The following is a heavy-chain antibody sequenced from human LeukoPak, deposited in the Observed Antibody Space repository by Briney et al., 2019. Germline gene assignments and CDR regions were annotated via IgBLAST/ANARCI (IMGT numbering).Heavy chain of an antibody. CDR2: INHSGST. V-gene: IGHV4-34*01. Sequence: PSETLSLTCAVYGGSLSGYYWSWIRQPRGKGLEWIGEINHSGSTYYNPSLKSRVTISVDTSKNQFSLKLSSVTAADTAVYYCSRRLPAALDYWGQGTLVTVSS. J-gene: IGHJ4*02. CDR3: SRRLPAALDY. D-gene: IGHD2-2*01. CDR1: GGSLSGYY.